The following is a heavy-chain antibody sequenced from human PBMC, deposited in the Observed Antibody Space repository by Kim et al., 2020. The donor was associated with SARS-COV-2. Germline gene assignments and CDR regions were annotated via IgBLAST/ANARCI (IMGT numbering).Heavy chain of an antibody. CDR3: ARDSRAFNESVLRYFDWLSPGLLNNYYYYYGMDV. CDR1: GFTFSSYA. D-gene: IGHD3-9*01. J-gene: IGHJ6*02. V-gene: IGHV3-30*04. CDR2: ISYDGSNK. Sequence: GGSLRLSCAASGFTFSSYAMHWVRQAPGKGLEWVAVISYDGSNKYYADSVKGRFTISRDNSKNTLYLQMNSLRAEDTAVYYCARDSRAFNESVLRYFDWLSPGLLNNYYYYYGMDVWGQGTTVTVSS.